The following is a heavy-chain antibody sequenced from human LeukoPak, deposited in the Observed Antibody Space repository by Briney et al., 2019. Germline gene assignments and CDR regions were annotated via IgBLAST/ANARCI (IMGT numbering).Heavy chain of an antibody. V-gene: IGHV5-51*01. CDR2: IYPGDSDT. CDR3: ARLVGWLQRSGGADY. Sequence: GESLKISCKGSGYSFTSYWIGWVRQMPGKGLEWMGFIYPGDSDTRYSPSFQGQVTISADKSISTAYLQWSSLKASDTAMYYCARLVGWLQRSGGADYWGQGTLVTVSS. D-gene: IGHD5-24*01. J-gene: IGHJ4*02. CDR1: GYSFTSYW.